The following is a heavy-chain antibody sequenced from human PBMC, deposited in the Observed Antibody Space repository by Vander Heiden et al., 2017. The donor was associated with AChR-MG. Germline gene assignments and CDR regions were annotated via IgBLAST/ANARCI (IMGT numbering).Heavy chain of an antibody. CDR1: GCIPSSYD. D-gene: IGHD3-10*01. CDR3: ARGGYYGSGPIDY. J-gene: IGHJ4*02. V-gene: IGHV3-13*01. CDR2: IGSSGDT. Sequence: EVQLVQSGGGLVQPAGSLRLSRPAAGCIPSSYDCHSVRPARGKGLEWVSSIGSSGDTYYAGSVKGRFTISRENAKNSFYLQMNSLGAGDTAVYYCARGGYYGSGPIDYWGQGTLVTVSS.